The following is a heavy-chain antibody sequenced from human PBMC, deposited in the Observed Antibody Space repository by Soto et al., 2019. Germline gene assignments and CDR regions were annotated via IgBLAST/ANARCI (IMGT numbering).Heavy chain of an antibody. CDR3: ARSLGWRDAFDI. CDR2: ITGSGGST. Sequence: GGSLRLSCAASGFTFSSYAMSWVRQSPGRGLTWVSVITGSGGSTYYADSVKGRFTISRDSADNSLYLQMNSLRAEDTAIYYCARSLGWRDAFDIWGQGTMVTVSS. V-gene: IGHV3-23*01. CDR1: GFTFSSYA. D-gene: IGHD6-19*01. J-gene: IGHJ3*02.